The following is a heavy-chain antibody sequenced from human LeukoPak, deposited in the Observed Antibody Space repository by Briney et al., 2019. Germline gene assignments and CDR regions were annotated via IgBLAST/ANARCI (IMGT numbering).Heavy chain of an antibody. CDR2: IYYTGST. CDR1: GGSISTHY. D-gene: IGHD3-10*01. J-gene: IGHJ4*02. V-gene: IGHV4-59*11. CDR3: ARAQYASGSFFDY. Sequence: SETLSLTCTVSGGSISTHYWSWIRQPPGKGLEWVGYIYYTGSTNYNPSLKSRVTMAIDTSKNQFSLELTFVSAADTAVYYRARAQYASGSFFDYWGQGTLATVSS.